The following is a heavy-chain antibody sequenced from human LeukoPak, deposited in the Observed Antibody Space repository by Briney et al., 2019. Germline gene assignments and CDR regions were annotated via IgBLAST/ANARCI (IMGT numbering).Heavy chain of an antibody. CDR3: ASRGGPYYYDSSGYFGYFDY. D-gene: IGHD3-22*01. J-gene: IGHJ4*02. V-gene: IGHV3-11*01. Sequence: GGSLRLSCAASGFTFSDYYMSWTRQAPGKGLEWVSYISSSGSTIYYADSVKGRFTISRDNAKNSLYLQMNSLRAEDTAVYYCASRGGPYYYDSSGYFGYFDYWGQGTLVTVSS. CDR1: GFTFSDYY. CDR2: ISSSGSTI.